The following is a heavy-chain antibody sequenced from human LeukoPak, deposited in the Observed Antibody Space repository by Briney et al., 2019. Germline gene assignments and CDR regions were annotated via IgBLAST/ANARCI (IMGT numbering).Heavy chain of an antibody. V-gene: IGHV3-20*04. CDR1: GFTFDDYG. CDR2: INWNGGST. Sequence: GGSLRLSCAASGFTFDDYGMSWVRQAPGKGLEGVSCINWNGGSTGYADSVKGRFTISRDNAKNSLYLQMNSLRAEDTALYYCARDGRPWELPPLPFDYWGQGTLVTVSS. D-gene: IGHD1-26*01. CDR3: ARDGRPWELPPLPFDY. J-gene: IGHJ4*02.